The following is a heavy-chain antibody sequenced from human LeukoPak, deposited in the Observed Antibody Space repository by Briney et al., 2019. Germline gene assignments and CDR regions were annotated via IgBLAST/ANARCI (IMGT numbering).Heavy chain of an antibody. V-gene: IGHV4-34*01. CDR1: GGSFSGYY. CDR2: INHSGST. CDR3: ARGPRQWLAPYYFDY. D-gene: IGHD6-19*01. Sequence: SETLSLTCAVYGGSFSGYYWSWIRQPPGKGLEWIGEINHSGSTNYNPSLKSRVTISVGTSKNQFSLKLSSVTAADTAVYYCARGPRQWLAPYYFDYWGQGTLVTVSS. J-gene: IGHJ4*02.